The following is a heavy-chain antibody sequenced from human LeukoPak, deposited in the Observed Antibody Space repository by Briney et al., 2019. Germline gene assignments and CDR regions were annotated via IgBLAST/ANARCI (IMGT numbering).Heavy chain of an antibody. J-gene: IGHJ4*02. D-gene: IGHD4-17*01. CDR3: AKVEASYGDYYFDY. Sequence: GGSLRLSCAASGFTFSSYAMSWVRQAPGKGLEWVSAISGSGGSTYYADSVKGRFTISRDNSKDTPYLQMNSLRAEDTAVYYCAKVEASYGDYYFDYWGQGTLVTVSS. V-gene: IGHV3-23*01. CDR2: ISGSGGST. CDR1: GFTFSSYA.